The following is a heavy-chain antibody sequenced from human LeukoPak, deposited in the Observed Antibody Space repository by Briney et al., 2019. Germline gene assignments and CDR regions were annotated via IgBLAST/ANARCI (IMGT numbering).Heavy chain of an antibody. Sequence: PGGSLRLSCAASGFTFSSYWMSWVRQAPGKGLEWVANIKQDGSEKYYVDSVKGRFTISRDNAKNSLYLQMNSLRAEDTAVYYCASSFGELLFGDYFDYWGQGTLVTVSS. V-gene: IGHV3-7*01. CDR3: ASSFGELLFGDYFDY. J-gene: IGHJ4*02. CDR2: IKQDGSEK. CDR1: GFTFSSYW. D-gene: IGHD3-10*01.